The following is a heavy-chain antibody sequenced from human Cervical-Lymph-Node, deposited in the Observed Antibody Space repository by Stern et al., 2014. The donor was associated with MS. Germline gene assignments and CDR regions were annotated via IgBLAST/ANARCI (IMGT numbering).Heavy chain of an antibody. Sequence: QVQLVESGAEVKKPGSSVKVSCKASGGTFSDFAISWVRQAPRQGLEWMGGIIHVFGTANYGQRLKGRVTITEEESQSGDEMKVNSLRSEDTAVYYCARDSYLENTGYGMDVWGQGTTVTVSS. J-gene: IGHJ6*02. V-gene: IGHV1-69*01. CDR3: ARDSYLENTGYGMDV. CDR2: IIHVFGTA. D-gene: IGHD1-1*01. CDR1: GGTFSDFA.